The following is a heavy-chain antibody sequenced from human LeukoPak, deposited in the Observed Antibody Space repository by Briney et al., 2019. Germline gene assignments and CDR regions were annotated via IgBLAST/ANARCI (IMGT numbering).Heavy chain of an antibody. Sequence: PGRTLSLSCAVSGFTFSSYWMHWVRHAPGKGLVWVSRTDSDQTGTTYASSVRGPFIISRDNAKNTVCLEMNSLRAEDTAIYYCIRTLIVATSPYFDDWGKGTTVTVSS. V-gene: IGHV3-74*03. J-gene: IGHJ6*03. D-gene: IGHD5-12*01. CDR3: IRTLIVATSPYFDD. CDR1: GFTFSSYW. CDR2: TDSDQTGT.